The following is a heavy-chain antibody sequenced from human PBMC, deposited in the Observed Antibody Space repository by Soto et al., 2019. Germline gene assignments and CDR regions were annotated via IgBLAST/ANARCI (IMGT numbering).Heavy chain of an antibody. Sequence: QVQGAQSGAEVKRPGASVKVSCKASGDTFTSNGISWVRQAPGQGLEWLAWISIYNGNTQYAQKVQGRVTMTTDTSTNTAYRELRSLRSDDTAVYYCARAPGSSSRPLVFDYWGQGTLVTVSA. CDR1: GDTFTSNG. CDR3: ARAPGSSSRPLVFDY. D-gene: IGHD6-6*01. V-gene: IGHV1-18*04. CDR2: ISIYNGNT. J-gene: IGHJ4*02.